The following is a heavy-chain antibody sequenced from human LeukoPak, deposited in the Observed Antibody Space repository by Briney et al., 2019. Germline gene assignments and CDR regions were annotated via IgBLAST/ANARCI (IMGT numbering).Heavy chain of an antibody. CDR2: IYTSGST. V-gene: IGHV4-4*07. Sequence: SETLSLTCTVSGGSISSYYWSWIRQPPGKGLEWIGRIYTSGSTNYNPSLKSRVTMSVDTSKNQFSLKLSSVTAADTAVYYCARDLGFGESNYFDYWGQGTLVTVSS. CDR1: GGSISSYY. J-gene: IGHJ4*02. CDR3: ARDLGFGESNYFDY. D-gene: IGHD3-10*01.